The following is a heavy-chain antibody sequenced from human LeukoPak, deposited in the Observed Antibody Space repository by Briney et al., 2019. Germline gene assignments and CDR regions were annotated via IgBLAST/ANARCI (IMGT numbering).Heavy chain of an antibody. Sequence: GASVKVSCKASGYTFTGYYIHWVRQAPGQGLEWMGWIKPNSGATNYAQKFHGRVTMTRDTPISTAYMELKRLRSDDTAVYYCTRHYRAVAGKAPEDYFDYWGQGTLVTVSS. D-gene: IGHD6-19*01. V-gene: IGHV1-2*02. CDR2: IKPNSGAT. CDR1: GYTFTGYY. CDR3: TRHYRAVAGKAPEDYFDY. J-gene: IGHJ4*02.